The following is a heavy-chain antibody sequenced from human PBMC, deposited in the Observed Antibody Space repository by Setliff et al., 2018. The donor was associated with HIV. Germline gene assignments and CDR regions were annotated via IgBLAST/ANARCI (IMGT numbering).Heavy chain of an antibody. V-gene: IGHV4-4*07. CDR3: STPRLGSYYFAY. CDR1: GGSISSYY. D-gene: IGHD6-19*01. CDR2: IYTSGST. J-gene: IGHJ4*02. Sequence: SETLSLTCTVSGGSISSYYWSWIRQPAGKGLEWIGHIYTSGSTNYNPSLKSRATISVDTSKNQFSLKLSSLTSPDTAVFYCSTPRLGSYYFAYWGQ.